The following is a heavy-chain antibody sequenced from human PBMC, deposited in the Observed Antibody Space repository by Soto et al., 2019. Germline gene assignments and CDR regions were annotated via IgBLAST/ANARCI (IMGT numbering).Heavy chain of an antibody. J-gene: IGHJ4*02. V-gene: IGHV3-74*01. D-gene: IGHD2-21*01. CDR1: GFTFSSNW. CDR3: SATVATRPN. Sequence: EVQLVESGGGLVQPGGSLRLSCAASGFTFSSNWMHWVRQAPGKGPVWVSRIKSDGSITDYADAVKGRFTTSRDNAKNTLYLQTTTLRTEDTAMYYCSATVATRPNWGQGTLVTVSS. CDR2: IKSDGSIT.